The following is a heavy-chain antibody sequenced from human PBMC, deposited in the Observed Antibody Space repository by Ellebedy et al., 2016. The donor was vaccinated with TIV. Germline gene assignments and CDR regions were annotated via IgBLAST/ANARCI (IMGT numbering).Heavy chain of an antibody. J-gene: IGHJ6*02. V-gene: IGHV1-8*02. CDR2: MNPNSGNT. Sequence: ASVKVSCKASGYTFTSYGINWVRQATGQGLEWMGWMNPNSGNTGYAQKFQGRVTMTRNTSISTAYMELSSLRSEDTAVYYCARKDSSSWYLQYYYYYGMDVWGQGTTVTVSS. CDR1: GYTFTSYG. CDR3: ARKDSSSWYLQYYYYYGMDV. D-gene: IGHD6-13*01.